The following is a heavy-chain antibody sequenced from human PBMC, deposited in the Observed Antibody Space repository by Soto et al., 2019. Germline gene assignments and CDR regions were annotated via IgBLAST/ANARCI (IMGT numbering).Heavy chain of an antibody. D-gene: IGHD7-27*01. CDR1: GGTFSSYA. J-gene: IGHJ4*02. CDR3: ARLGQGFFDY. CDR2: IIPAVGTA. V-gene: IGHV1-69*18. Sequence: QVQLVQSGAEVKKPGSSVKVSCKASGGTFSSYAISWVRQAPGQGLEWMGSIIPAVGTADYAQKFQGRVTITAVESARTAYMEVSSLTSEDTAVYYCARLGQGFFDYWGQGTLVTVSS.